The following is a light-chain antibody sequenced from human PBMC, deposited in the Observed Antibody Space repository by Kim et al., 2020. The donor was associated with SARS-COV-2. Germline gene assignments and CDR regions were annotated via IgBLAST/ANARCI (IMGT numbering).Light chain of an antibody. Sequence: ASVGDRVIITCRASQSISSSLNWYQQKPRQAPNLLIFGASSLQSGVPSRFSGSGSGTEFTLTISSLQPEDFATYYCQQSYSSSITFGQETRLEIK. CDR1: QSISSS. J-gene: IGKJ5*01. CDR2: GAS. V-gene: IGKV1-39*01. CDR3: QQSYSSSIT.